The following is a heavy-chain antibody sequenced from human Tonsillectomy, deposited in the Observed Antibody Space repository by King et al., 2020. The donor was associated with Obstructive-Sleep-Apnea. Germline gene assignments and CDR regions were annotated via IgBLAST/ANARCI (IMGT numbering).Heavy chain of an antibody. V-gene: IGHV3-74*01. J-gene: IGHJ2*01. Sequence: DVQLVESGGGLVQPGGSLRLSCAASGFTFSSYWMHWVRQVPGKGLVWVSRINIDGSSRVHADSVKGRFTISRDNAKNTLYLQMNSLRAEETAVYYCARDKEWYFDLWGRGTLVTVSS. CDR1: GFTFSSYW. CDR3: ARDKEWYFDL. CDR2: INIDGSSR.